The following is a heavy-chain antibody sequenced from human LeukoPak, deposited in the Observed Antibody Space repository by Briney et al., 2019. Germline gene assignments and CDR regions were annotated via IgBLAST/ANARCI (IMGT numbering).Heavy chain of an antibody. CDR2: ISYDGSNK. CDR3: AKDWYYGSGSYFEYFQH. J-gene: IGHJ1*01. D-gene: IGHD3-10*01. CDR1: GFTFSSYA. V-gene: IGHV3-30-3*01. Sequence: GGSLRLSCAASGFTFSSYAMHWVRQAPGKGLEWVAVISYDGSNKYYADSVKGRFTISRDNYKNTLYLQMNSLRAEDTAVYYCAKDWYYGSGSYFEYFQHWGQGTLVTVSS.